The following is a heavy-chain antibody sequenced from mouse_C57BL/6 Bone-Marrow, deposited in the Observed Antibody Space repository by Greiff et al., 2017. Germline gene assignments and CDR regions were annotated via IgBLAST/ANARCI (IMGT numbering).Heavy chain of an antibody. J-gene: IGHJ4*01. V-gene: IGHV5-12*01. CDR1: GFTFSDYY. CDR3: ASYYYGSSYYAMDY. D-gene: IGHD1-1*01. CDR2: ISNGGGST. Sequence: EVKLMESGGGLVQPGGSLKLSCAASGFTFSDYYMYWVRQTPEKRLEWVAYISNGGGSTYYPDTVKGRFTISRDNAKNSLYLQMSRLKSEDTAMYSCASYYYGSSYYAMDYWGQGTSVTVSS.